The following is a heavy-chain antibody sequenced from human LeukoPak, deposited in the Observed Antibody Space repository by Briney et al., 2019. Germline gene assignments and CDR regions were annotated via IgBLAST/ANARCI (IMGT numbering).Heavy chain of an antibody. Sequence: PSETLSLTCTVSGGSISSYYWSWIRQPPGKGLEWIGYIYYSGSTNYNPSLKSRVTISVDTSKNQFSLKLSSVTAADTAVYYCARRITIFGVVIIDWFDPWGQGTLVTVSS. CDR2: IYYSGST. CDR3: ARRITIFGVVIIDWFDP. CDR1: GGSISSYY. D-gene: IGHD3-3*01. V-gene: IGHV4-59*08. J-gene: IGHJ5*02.